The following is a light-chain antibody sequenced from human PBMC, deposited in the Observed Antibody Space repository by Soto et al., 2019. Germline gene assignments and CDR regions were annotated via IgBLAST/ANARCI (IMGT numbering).Light chain of an antibody. Sequence: EIVMTQSPATLSVSPGERATLSCMASQSINSRLAWYQHKPGQAPRLLISGASSRATGIPDRFSGSGSATDFTLTISRLEPEDFALYYCQHYGRSPITFGQGTRLEIK. CDR2: GAS. CDR3: QHYGRSPIT. CDR1: QSINSR. V-gene: IGKV3-20*01. J-gene: IGKJ5*01.